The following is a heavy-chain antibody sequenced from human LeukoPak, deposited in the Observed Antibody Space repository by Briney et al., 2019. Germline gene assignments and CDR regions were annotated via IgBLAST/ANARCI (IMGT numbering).Heavy chain of an antibody. CDR1: GFTFSSYW. CDR3: AREWSGSYYSRSFDY. D-gene: IGHD1-26*01. J-gene: IGHJ4*02. V-gene: IGHV3-74*01. Sequence: PGGSLRLSCAASGFTFSSYWMHWVRQAPGKGLVWVSRINSDGSSTSYADSVKGRFTISRDNAKNTLYLQMNSLRAEDTAVYYCAREWSGSYYSRSFDYWGQGTLVTVSS. CDR2: INSDGSST.